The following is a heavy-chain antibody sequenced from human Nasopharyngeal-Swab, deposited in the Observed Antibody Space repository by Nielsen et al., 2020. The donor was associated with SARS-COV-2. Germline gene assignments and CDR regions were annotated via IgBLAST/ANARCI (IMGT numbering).Heavy chain of an antibody. V-gene: IGHV1-46*01. CDR3: ARLGAAGDFDY. CDR2: IYPSSGTT. Sequence: ASVKVSCKASGYTITSYYLHWVRQAPGQGLEWMGIIYPSSGTTTYAQKFQGRVAMTRDTSANTVYMELSSLRSEDTAVYFCARLGAAGDFDYWGQGTLVAVSS. D-gene: IGHD6-13*01. J-gene: IGHJ4*02. CDR1: GYTITSYY.